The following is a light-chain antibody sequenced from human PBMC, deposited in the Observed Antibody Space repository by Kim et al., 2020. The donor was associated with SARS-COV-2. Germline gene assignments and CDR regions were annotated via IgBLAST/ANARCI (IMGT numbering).Light chain of an antibody. CDR3: KQLSTYPLT. V-gene: IGKV1-9*01. CDR2: AAS. J-gene: IGKJ4*01. CDR1: QGSSSY. Sequence: AAVGDRVTIACRASQGSSSYLAWYQQKPGKAPRLLIYAASTLKSGVPSRFSGSGSGTDFTLTVNSLQPEDSATYYCKQLSTYPLTYGGGTKVDI.